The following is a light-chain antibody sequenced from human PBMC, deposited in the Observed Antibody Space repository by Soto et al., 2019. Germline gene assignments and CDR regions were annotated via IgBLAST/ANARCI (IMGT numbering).Light chain of an antibody. V-gene: IGKV3-15*01. Sequence: EIVMTQFPGTLSLSPGDKATLSCRASQSLGIDLAWYQQKPGQAPSLLIFGASARPTGIPARFSGSGSGTDFPLTISRMDPEDVAVDYCQQYEAVVTFGQGTKVDIK. J-gene: IGKJ1*01. CDR1: QSLGID. CDR3: QQYEAVVT. CDR2: GAS.